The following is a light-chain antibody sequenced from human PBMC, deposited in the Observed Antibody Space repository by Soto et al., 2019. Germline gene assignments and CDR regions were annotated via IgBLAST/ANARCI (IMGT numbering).Light chain of an antibody. CDR3: ESWDDSLSGWV. V-gene: IGLV1-47*01. CDR1: SSNIGNNY. J-gene: IGLJ3*02. CDR2: RNN. Sequence: QSVLTQSPSASGTPGQRVTISCSGSSSNIGNNYLYWYQQLPGTAPKLLIYRNNQRPSGVPDRFSGSKSGTSASLAISGLRSDDEADYFCESWDDSLSGWVFGGGTKLTVL.